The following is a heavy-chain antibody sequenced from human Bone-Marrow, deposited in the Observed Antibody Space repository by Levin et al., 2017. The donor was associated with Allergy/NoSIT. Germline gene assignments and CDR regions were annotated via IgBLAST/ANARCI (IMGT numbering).Heavy chain of an antibody. CDR2: IFYSGST. J-gene: IGHJ3*01. Sequence: PSETLSLTCTVSGGSISGYYWSWIRQPPGKGLEWIGYIFYSGSTNYNSSLKSRITISVETSKNQFSLKLTSVTAADSAVYYCAKYGRINGRDTGAFEVWGQGTAVTVSS. V-gene: IGHV4-59*01. CDR3: AKYGRINGRDTGAFEV. CDR1: GGSISGYY. D-gene: IGHD1-20*01.